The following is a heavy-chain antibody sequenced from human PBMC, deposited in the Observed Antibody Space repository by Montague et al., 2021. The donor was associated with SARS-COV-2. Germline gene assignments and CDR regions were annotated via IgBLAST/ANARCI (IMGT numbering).Heavy chain of an antibody. D-gene: IGHD1-1*01. V-gene: IGHV4-59*11. Sequence: SETLSLTCTVSAGSISSHYWSWIRQPPGKALEWIGYVYYTGSTKYNPSLKGRVTMSVDTPKNRFSLSLRSLTAADTAVYYCARAQNTCFIANCVNYFEVWGLGALVTVSS. CDR2: VYYTGST. CDR3: ARAQNTCFIANCVNYFEV. J-gene: IGHJ4*02. CDR1: AGSISSHY.